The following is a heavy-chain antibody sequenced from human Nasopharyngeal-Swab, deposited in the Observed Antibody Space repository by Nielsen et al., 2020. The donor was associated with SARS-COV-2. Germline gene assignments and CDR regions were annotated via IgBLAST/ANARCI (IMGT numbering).Heavy chain of an antibody. Sequence: LSLTCAVSGGSIRSGGYSWSWVRQPPGKGLEWVSGISWNSGRIGYADSVKGRFTISRDNAKNSLYLQMNSLRAEDTALYYCVKDKGRGSTSWNAFDIWGQGTMVTVSS. CDR1: GGSIRSGGYS. J-gene: IGHJ3*02. CDR2: ISWNSGRI. CDR3: VKDKGRGSTSWNAFDI. V-gene: IGHV3-9*01. D-gene: IGHD2-2*01.